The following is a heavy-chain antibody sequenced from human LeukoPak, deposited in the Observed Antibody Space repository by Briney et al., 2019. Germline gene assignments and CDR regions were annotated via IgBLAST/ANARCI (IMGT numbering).Heavy chain of an antibody. J-gene: IGHJ4*02. CDR3: TTEYSGSFSN. Sequence: GGSLRLSCAASGFTFSDAWMNWVRQVPGKGLEWVGLFKSKTNGGTTDYAAPVKGRFTMSRDDSKNTLYLQMNSLKTEDTAVYYCTTEYSGSFSNWGQGILVTVSS. D-gene: IGHD1-26*01. V-gene: IGHV3-15*01. CDR2: FKSKTNGGTT. CDR1: GFTFSDAW.